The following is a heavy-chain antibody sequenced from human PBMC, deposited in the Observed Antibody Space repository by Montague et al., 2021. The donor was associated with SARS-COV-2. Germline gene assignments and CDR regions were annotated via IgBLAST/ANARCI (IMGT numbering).Heavy chain of an antibody. J-gene: IGHJ4*02. Sequence: SLRLSCAASGFTFDDYAMHWVRQAPGKGLEWVSGISWNSGSIGYXDSVKGRFTISRDNAKNSLYLQMNSLRAEDTALYYCVGYSSGWYPMYWGQGTLVTVSS. CDR2: ISWNSGSI. CDR3: VGYSSGWYPMY. V-gene: IGHV3-9*01. D-gene: IGHD6-19*01. CDR1: GFTFDDYA.